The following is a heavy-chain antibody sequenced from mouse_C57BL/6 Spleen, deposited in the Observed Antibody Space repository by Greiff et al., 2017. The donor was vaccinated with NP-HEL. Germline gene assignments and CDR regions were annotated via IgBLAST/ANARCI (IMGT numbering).Heavy chain of an antibody. J-gene: IGHJ2*01. CDR1: GFTFSSYA. D-gene: IGHD1-1*02. CDR2: ISDGGSYT. Sequence: EVMLVESGGGLVKPGGSLKLSCAASGFTFSSYAMSWVRQTPEKRLEWVATISDGGSYTNYPDNVKGRFTISRDKAKNNLYLQMSHLKSEDTARYSCARVYGCRYGLFDYWGKGTPLTVST. CDR3: ARVYGCRYGLFDY. V-gene: IGHV5-4*03.